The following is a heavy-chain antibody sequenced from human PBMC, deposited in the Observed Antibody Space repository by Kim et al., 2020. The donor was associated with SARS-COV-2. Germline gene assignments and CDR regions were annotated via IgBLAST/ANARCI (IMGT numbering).Heavy chain of an antibody. J-gene: IGHJ6*02. CDR2: IYYSGST. V-gene: IGHV4-39*07. CDR1: GGSISSSSYY. CDR3: ARDSSGSSSSFYYYYYGMDV. D-gene: IGHD6-6*01. Sequence: SETLSLTCTVSGGSISSSSYYWGWIRQPPGKGLEWIGSIYYSGSTYYNPSLKSRVTISVDTSKNQFSLKLSSVTAADTAVYYCARDSSGSSSSFYYYYYGMDVWGQGTTVTVSS.